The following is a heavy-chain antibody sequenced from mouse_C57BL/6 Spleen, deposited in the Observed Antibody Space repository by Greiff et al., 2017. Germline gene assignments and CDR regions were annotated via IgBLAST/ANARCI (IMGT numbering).Heavy chain of an antibody. CDR1: GFSLTSYG. V-gene: IGHV2-5*01. CDR3: AKKFDCYPSYFDV. D-gene: IGHD2-3*01. J-gene: IGHJ1*03. CDR2: IWRGGST. Sequence: VQLKESGPGLVQPSQSLSITCTVSGFSLTSYGVHWVRQSPGKGLEWLGVIWRGGSTDYNAAFMSRLSITKDNSKSQVFFKMNSLQADDTAIYYCAKKFDCYPSYFDVWGTGTTVTVSS.